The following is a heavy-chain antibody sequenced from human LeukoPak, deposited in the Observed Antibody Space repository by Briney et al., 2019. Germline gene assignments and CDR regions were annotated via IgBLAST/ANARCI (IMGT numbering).Heavy chain of an antibody. D-gene: IGHD3-9*01. CDR1: GFTFSSYA. CDR3: AKHVPGLNYDILTGYSN. J-gene: IGHJ4*02. Sequence: GGSLRLSCAASGFTFSSYAMSWVRQAPGKGLEWVAAISGSGGSTYYADSVKGRFTISRDNSKNTLYLQMNSLRAEDTAVYYCAKHVPGLNYDILTGYSNWGQGTLVTVSS. CDR2: ISGSGGST. V-gene: IGHV3-23*01.